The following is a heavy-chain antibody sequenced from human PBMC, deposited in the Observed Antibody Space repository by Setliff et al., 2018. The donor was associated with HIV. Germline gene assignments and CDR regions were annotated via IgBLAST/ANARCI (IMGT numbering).Heavy chain of an antibody. J-gene: IGHJ3*01. CDR3: AREAPRYASGAFDF. V-gene: IGHV1-3*01. Sequence: GASVKVSCKASGYTFTDYTIHWVRQAPGQRLEWMGWINAGNGNTKYSQKFQGRVSITRDTSASKAYLELSSLRSEDTAVYYCAREAPRYASGAFDFWGRGTMFAVSS. CDR1: GYTFTDYT. CDR2: INAGNGNT. D-gene: IGHD3-9*01.